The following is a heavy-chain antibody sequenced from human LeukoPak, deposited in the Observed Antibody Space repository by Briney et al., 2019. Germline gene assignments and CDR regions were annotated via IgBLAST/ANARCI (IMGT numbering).Heavy chain of an antibody. D-gene: IGHD5-18*01. CDR1: GFTFSSYG. J-gene: IGHJ6*02. CDR3: AKDGGTVDTAMGLYYYYGMDV. Sequence: PGGPLRLSCAASGFTFSSYGMHWVRQAPGKGLEWVAVISYDGSNKYYPDSVKGRFTISRDNSKNTLYLQMNSLRAEDTAVYYCAKDGGTVDTAMGLYYYYGMDVWGQGTTVTVSS. V-gene: IGHV3-30*18. CDR2: ISYDGSNK.